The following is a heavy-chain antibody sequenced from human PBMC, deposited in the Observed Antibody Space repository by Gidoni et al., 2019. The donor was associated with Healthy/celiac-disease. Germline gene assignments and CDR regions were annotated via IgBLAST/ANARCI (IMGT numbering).Heavy chain of an antibody. V-gene: IGHV3-23*01. J-gene: IGHJ4*02. Sequence: EVQLLESGGGLVRPGGSLRLSCAASGFTFNNYAMSWVRQAPGKGLEWVSAISGSGGRTYYADSVKGRFTISRDNSKNTLYLQMNSLRAEDTAVYYCAKEGPSPGDEMFDYWGQGTLVTVSS. CDR2: ISGSGGRT. CDR3: AKEGPSPGDEMFDY. CDR1: GFTFNNYA.